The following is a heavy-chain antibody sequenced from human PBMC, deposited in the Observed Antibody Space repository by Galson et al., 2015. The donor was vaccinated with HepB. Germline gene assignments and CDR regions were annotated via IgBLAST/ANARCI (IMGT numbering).Heavy chain of an antibody. J-gene: IGHJ4*02. D-gene: IGHD3-16*02. Sequence: SLRLSCAASGFTFSSYGMHWVRQAPGKGLEWVAVISYDGSNKYYADSVKGRFTISRDNSKNTLYLQMNSLRAEDTAVYYCAKERGGDIVPGGYWGQGTLVTVSS. CDR3: AKERGGDIVPGGY. CDR2: ISYDGSNK. V-gene: IGHV3-30*18. CDR1: GFTFSSYG.